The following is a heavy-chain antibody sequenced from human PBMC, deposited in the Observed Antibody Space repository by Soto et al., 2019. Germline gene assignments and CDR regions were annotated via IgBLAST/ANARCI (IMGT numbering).Heavy chain of an antibody. CDR2: IYWNDDK. CDR1: GFSLSTSGLG. D-gene: IGHD6-19*01. Sequence: QITLKESGPTLVRPTQTLTLTCTFSGFSLSTSGLGVGWIRQPPGKAREWLALIYWNDDKRYSPSLKARLTITKDTSTNQVVLTMTNMDPVDTATYYCAHRPSGWYLFDYWGQGTLVTVSS. V-gene: IGHV2-5*01. J-gene: IGHJ4*02. CDR3: AHRPSGWYLFDY.